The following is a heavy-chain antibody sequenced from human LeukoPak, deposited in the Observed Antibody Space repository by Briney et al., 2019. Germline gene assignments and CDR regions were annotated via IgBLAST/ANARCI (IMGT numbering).Heavy chain of an antibody. J-gene: IGHJ4*02. CDR1: GASISSYY. D-gene: IGHD1-26*01. CDR3: ARGLGRWEDLFGY. V-gene: IGHV4-59*01. CDR2: IYYSGST. Sequence: PSETLSLTCTVSGASISSYYWSWIRQPPGKGLEWIGYIYYSGSTNYNPSLKSRVTISVDTSKNQFSLKLRSVTAADTAVYYCARGLGRWEDLFGYWGQGTLVTVSS.